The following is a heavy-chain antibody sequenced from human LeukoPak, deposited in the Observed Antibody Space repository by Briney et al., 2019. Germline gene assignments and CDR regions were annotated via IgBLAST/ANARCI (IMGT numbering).Heavy chain of an antibody. Sequence: GSLRLSCAASGFTFSSYSMNWVRQAPGKGLEWVSSISSASSYKSYVDSVKGRFTISRDNAKNSLYLQMNSLRAEDTAMYYCARDFDSRFDPWGQGTLVTVSS. CDR1: GFTFSSYS. J-gene: IGHJ5*02. V-gene: IGHV3-21*01. CDR2: ISSASSYK. CDR3: ARDFDSRFDP.